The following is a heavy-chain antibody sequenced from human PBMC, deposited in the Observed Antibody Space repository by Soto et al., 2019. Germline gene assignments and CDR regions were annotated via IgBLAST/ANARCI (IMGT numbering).Heavy chain of an antibody. D-gene: IGHD2-2*01. Sequence: SETLSLTCTVSGGSISSGGYYWSWIRQHPGKGLEWIGYIYYSGSTYYNPSLKSRVTISVDTSKNQFSLKLSSVTAADTAVYYCARTLGYCSSTSCHPSWFDPWGQGTLVTVSS. J-gene: IGHJ5*02. CDR2: IYYSGST. CDR3: ARTLGYCSSTSCHPSWFDP. V-gene: IGHV4-31*03. CDR1: GGSISSGGYY.